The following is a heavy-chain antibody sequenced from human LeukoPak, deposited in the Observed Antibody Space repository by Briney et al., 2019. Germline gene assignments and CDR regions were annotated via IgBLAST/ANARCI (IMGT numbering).Heavy chain of an antibody. V-gene: IGHV3-48*04. D-gene: IGHD3-22*01. CDR3: ARDQYYDSSGYYPGY. J-gene: IGHJ4*02. CDR1: GFAFSRSA. CDR2: ISSSGSTI. Sequence: PGGSLRLSCAASGFAFSRSAMHWVRQPLGKGLEWVSYISSSGSTIYYADSVKGRFTISRDNAKNSLYLQMNSLRAEDTAVYYCARDQYYDSSGYYPGYWGQGTLVTVSS.